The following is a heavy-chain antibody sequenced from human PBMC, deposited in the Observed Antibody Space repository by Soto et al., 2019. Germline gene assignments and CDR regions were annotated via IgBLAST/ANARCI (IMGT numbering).Heavy chain of an antibody. CDR2: ISSSSSYI. CDR3: ARGDSSGWYYFDY. J-gene: IGHJ4*02. Sequence: EVQLVESGGGLVQPGGSLRLSCAASGFTFSSYSMNWVRQAPGKGLEWVSSISSSSSYIYYADSVKGRFTISRDNAKNSLYLQINSLRAEDTAVYYCARGDSSGWYYFDYWGQGTLVTVSS. D-gene: IGHD6-19*01. CDR1: GFTFSSYS. V-gene: IGHV3-21*01.